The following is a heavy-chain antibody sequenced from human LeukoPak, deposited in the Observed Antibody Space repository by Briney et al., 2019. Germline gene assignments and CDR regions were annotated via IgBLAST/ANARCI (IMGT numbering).Heavy chain of an antibody. D-gene: IGHD2-21*01. V-gene: IGHV4-39*07. CDR2: IYYSGST. CDR3: ARVPRGGATNWFDP. J-gene: IGHJ5*02. Sequence: PSETLSLTCTVSGGSISSSSYYWGWIRQPPGKGLEWIGSIYYSGSTYYNPSLKSRVTISVDTSKNQFSLKLSSVTAADTAVYYCARVPRGGATNWFDPWGQGTLVTVSS. CDR1: GGSISSSSYY.